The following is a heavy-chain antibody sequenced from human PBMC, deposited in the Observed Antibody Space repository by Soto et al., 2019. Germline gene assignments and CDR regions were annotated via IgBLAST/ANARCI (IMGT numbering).Heavy chain of an antibody. J-gene: IGHJ4*02. V-gene: IGHV3-30*03. CDR2: ISYDGSNK. CDR1: GFTFSSYG. Sequence: GGSLRLSCAASGFTFSSYGMHWFRQAPGKGLEWVAVISYDGSNKYYADSVKGRFTISRDNSKNTLYLQMNSLRAEDTAVYYCAIRGRYYYDSSPYDYWGQGTLVTVSS. D-gene: IGHD3-22*01. CDR3: AIRGRYYYDSSPYDY.